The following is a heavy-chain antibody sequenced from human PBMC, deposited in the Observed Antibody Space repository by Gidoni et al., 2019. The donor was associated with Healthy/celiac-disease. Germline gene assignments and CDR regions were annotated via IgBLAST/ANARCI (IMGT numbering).Heavy chain of an antibody. CDR1: GFTFSSSA. CDR2: ISYDGSNK. J-gene: IGHJ4*02. CDR3: ARGDIVVVVAATEGFDY. D-gene: IGHD2-15*01. Sequence: QVQLVESGGGVVQPGRSLRLSCAASGFTFSSSAMHWVRQAPGKGLEWVAVISYDGSNKYYADSVKGRFTISRDNSKNTLYLQMNSLRAEDTAVYYCARGDIVVVVAATEGFDYWGQGTLVTVSS. V-gene: IGHV3-30-3*01.